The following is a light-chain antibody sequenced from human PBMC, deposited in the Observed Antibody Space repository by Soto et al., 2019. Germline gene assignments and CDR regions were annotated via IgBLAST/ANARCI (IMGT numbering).Light chain of an antibody. Sequence: NVLTQSPGTLSLSPGERATLSCRASQTVSGNYVAWYQQKPGQTPRLLIYGASIRATGIPARFSGSGSGTEFTLTISSLQSEDFAVYYCQHYNNWPPWTFGQGTKVDIK. J-gene: IGKJ1*01. V-gene: IGKV3-15*01. CDR1: QTVSGN. CDR3: QHYNNWPPWT. CDR2: GAS.